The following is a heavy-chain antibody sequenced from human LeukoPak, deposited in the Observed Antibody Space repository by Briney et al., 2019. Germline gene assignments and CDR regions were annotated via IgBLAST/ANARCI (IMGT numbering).Heavy chain of an antibody. CDR3: AREGDWNDLDY. J-gene: IGHJ4*02. V-gene: IGHV4-61*02. CDR1: GGSFSSGSYS. Sequence: SQTLSLTCTVSGGSFSSGSYSWSWIRQFAGKGLKWIGRIYSSGSTNYNPSLKSRVTISIDTSKNQFSLKLTSVTAADTAVYYCAREGDWNDLDYWGQGTLVTVSS. CDR2: IYSSGST. D-gene: IGHD1-1*01.